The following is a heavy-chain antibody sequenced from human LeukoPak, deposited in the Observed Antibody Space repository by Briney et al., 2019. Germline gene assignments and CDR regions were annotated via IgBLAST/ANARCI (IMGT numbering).Heavy chain of an antibody. J-gene: IGHJ5*02. CDR3: ASEPRSIGSGSYLNWFDP. V-gene: IGHV3-21*01. D-gene: IGHD3-10*01. CDR2: ISSSSSYI. CDR1: GFTFSSYA. Sequence: PGGSLRLSCAASGFTFSSYAMSWVRQAPGKGLEWVSSISSSSSYIYYADSVKGRFTISRDNAKNSLYLQMNSLRAEDTAVYYCASEPRSIGSGSYLNWFDPWGQGTLVTVSS.